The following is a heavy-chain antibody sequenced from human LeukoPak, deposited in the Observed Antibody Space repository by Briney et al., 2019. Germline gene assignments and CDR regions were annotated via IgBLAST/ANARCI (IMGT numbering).Heavy chain of an antibody. V-gene: IGHV4-34*01. J-gene: IGHJ4*02. CDR3: AKLHSGSYWGYFDN. CDR2: INHSGST. D-gene: IGHD1-26*01. Sequence: SETLSLTCAVYGGSFSGYYWSWIRQPPGKGLEWIGEINHSGSTNYNPSLKSRVTISVDTSKNQFSLKLSSVTAADTAVYYCAKLHSGSYWGYFDNWGQGTLVTVSS. CDR1: GGSFSGYY.